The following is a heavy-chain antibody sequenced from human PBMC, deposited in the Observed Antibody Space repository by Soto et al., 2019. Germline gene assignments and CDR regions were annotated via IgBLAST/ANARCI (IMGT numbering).Heavy chain of an antibody. V-gene: IGHV4-59*01. CDR3: ARENYYDY. J-gene: IGHJ4*02. CDR1: GGSTSNYY. Sequence: QVQLQESGPGLVKPSETLSLTCTVSGGSTSNYYWGWIRQPPGKGLEWIGYIHYSGSANNNPSLRGRVTISPDTSKNQFSLRLTSVTAADTAVYYCARENYYDYWGQGTLVIVSS. CDR2: IHYSGSA.